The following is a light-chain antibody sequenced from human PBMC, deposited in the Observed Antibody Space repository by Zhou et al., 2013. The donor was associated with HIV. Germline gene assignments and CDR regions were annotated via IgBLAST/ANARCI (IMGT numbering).Light chain of an antibody. CDR1: QDISNY. J-gene: IGKJ2*01. CDR2: DAS. Sequence: DIQMTQSPSSLSASVGDRVTITCQASQDISNYLNWYQQKPGKAPKLLIYDASNLETGVPSRFSGSGSGTDFTLTISSLQPEDIATYYCQQYDNLPMYTFGQGTKLEI. V-gene: IGKV1-33*01. CDR3: QQYDNLPMYT.